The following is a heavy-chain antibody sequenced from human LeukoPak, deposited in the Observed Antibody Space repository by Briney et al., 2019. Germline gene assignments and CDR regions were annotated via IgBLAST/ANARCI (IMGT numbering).Heavy chain of an antibody. D-gene: IGHD3-10*01. CDR2: IYRGGTT. CDR3: AKNRGDSSGVF. Sequence: PGGSLRLSCGASEFTVSIIFMSWVCLAPGHGLECVSIIYRGGTTYYADSVNGRFTISRDNSKKMLYLQMNSLRAEDTAVYYCAKNRGDSSGVFGGQGTLVTVSA. V-gene: IGHV3-66*01. J-gene: IGHJ4*02. CDR1: EFTVSIIF.